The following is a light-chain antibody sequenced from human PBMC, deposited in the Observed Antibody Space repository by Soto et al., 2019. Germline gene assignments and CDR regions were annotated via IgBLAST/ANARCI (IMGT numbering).Light chain of an antibody. J-gene: IGLJ2*01. CDR3: SSYTSTHTLV. Sequence: QSALTQPASVSGSPGQSITISCTGTSRDVGGYDYVSWYQQHPGKAPKLMIFEVINRPSGVSFRFSGSKSGSTASLTISGLQAEDEADYYCSSYTSTHTLVFGGGTKVTVL. CDR1: SRDVGGYDY. CDR2: EVI. V-gene: IGLV2-14*01.